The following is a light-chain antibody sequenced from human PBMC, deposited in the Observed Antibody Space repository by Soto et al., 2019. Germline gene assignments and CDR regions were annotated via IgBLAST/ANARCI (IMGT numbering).Light chain of an antibody. V-gene: IGKV3-11*01. CDR3: QQRSNWGVT. CDR1: QSVSSF. Sequence: EIVLTQSPATRSLSPGERATLSCRASQSVSSFLAWYQQRPGKAPRLLIYDATNRATGIPARFSGSGSGKDFTLTISSLEPEDFAVYYCQQRSNWGVTFGGGTKVEIK. J-gene: IGKJ4*01. CDR2: DAT.